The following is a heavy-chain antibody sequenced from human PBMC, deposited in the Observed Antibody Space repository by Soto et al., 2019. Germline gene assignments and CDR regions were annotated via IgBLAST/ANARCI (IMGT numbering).Heavy chain of an antibody. Sequence: SVKVSCKASGGGNLRDYRTTWVRRAPGQGLEWMGGIIPKLGSANYAQNFQGRVTVTADESTNTVYMELRSLRSDDTAVYYCARGVGYSGYDLEWFDPWGQGTLVTVSS. CDR2: IIPKLGSA. D-gene: IGHD5-12*01. CDR3: ARGVGYSGYDLEWFDP. V-gene: IGHV1-69*13. J-gene: IGHJ5*02. CDR1: GGGNLRDYR.